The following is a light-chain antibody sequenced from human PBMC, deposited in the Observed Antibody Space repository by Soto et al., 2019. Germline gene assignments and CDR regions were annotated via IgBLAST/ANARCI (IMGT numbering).Light chain of an antibody. CDR3: HQRHSGPLT. CDR1: QRFXSSY. J-gene: IGKJ1*01. CDR2: NAS. Sequence: IVLTQCPGTLSLSPGESATLSCRASQRFXSSYLAWDPQKPCQAPRLLXANASNRATGSPARLSGSGSGTDFTLTISSLAPDDFAIYYCHQRHSGPLTFGQGTKVDIK. V-gene: IGKV3D-20*02.